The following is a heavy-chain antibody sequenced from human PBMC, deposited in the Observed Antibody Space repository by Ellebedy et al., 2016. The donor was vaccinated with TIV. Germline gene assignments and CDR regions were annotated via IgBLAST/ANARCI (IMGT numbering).Heavy chain of an antibody. CDR3: ARDASSDAYYPYFSYYFDY. CDR2: ISYDGSHK. D-gene: IGHD3-16*01. J-gene: IGHJ4*02. Sequence: GGSLRLSXAASGFAFDSYAMHWVRQAPGKGLEWVAIISYDGSHKYYADSVKGRFTISRDDSKNTLYLQLNSLRTEDTALYYCARDASSDAYYPYFSYYFDYWGQGTLVTVSS. V-gene: IGHV3-30*04. CDR1: GFAFDSYA.